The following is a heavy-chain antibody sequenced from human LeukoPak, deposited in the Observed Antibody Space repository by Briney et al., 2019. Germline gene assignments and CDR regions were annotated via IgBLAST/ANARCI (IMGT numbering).Heavy chain of an antibody. CDR3: AREGVAGNLDDAFHI. D-gene: IGHD6-19*01. Sequence: GGSLRLSCAVSGFTFNNYAMHWVRQAPGKGLEWVAVISYDGSNKYYADSVKGRFTISRDNSKNTLYLQMNSLRADDTAVYYWAREGVAGNLDDAFHIWGQGTMVTVSS. CDR1: GFTFNNYA. CDR2: ISYDGSNK. J-gene: IGHJ3*02. V-gene: IGHV3-30*04.